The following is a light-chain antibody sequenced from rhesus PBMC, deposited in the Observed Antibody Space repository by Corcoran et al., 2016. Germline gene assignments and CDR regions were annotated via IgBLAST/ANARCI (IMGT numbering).Light chain of an antibody. CDR2: EVS. CDR3: SSYAGRNTYI. J-gene: IGLJ1*01. CDR1: SSDIGGYNY. Sequence: QAALTQPRSVSGSPGQSVTISCTGTSSDIGGYNYVSWYQQHPGTAPKLMIYEVSKRPSGVSDRFSGSKSGNTASLTISGLQAEDDADYYCSSYAGRNTYIFGAGTRLTVL. V-gene: IGLV2-32*02.